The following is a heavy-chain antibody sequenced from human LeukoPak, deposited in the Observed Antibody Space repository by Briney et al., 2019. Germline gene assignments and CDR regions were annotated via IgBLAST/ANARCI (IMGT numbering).Heavy chain of an antibody. Sequence: GGSLRLSCAASGFIFNNAWMNWVRQAPGKGLEWVGRIKSKNAGGTTDYAAPVNGRFTISRDNAKNSVYLQMNSLRAEDTAVYYCARIMNSSPDYWGQGTLVTVSS. CDR3: ARIMNSSPDY. D-gene: IGHD6-13*01. V-gene: IGHV3-15*05. J-gene: IGHJ4*02. CDR2: IKSKNAGGTT. CDR1: GFIFNNAW.